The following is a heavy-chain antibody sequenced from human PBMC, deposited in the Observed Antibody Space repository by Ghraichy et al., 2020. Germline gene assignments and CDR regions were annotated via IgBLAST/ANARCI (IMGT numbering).Heavy chain of an antibody. J-gene: IGHJ4*02. CDR1: GFTFSSYA. V-gene: IGHV3-23*01. D-gene: IGHD2-15*01. Sequence: GGSLRLSCAASGFTFSSYAMGWVRQAPGKGLEWVSSVSGSGDSTYYGDSVKGRFTISRENSKNTLYLQMNSLRAEDTAVYYCAKGQDISYWHCGHYWGQGTLVTVSS. CDR3: AKGQDISYWHCGHY. CDR2: VSGSGDST.